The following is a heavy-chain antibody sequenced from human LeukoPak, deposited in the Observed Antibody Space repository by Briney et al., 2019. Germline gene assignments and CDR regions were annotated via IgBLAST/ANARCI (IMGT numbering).Heavy chain of an antibody. J-gene: IGHJ4*02. Sequence: PSETLSLTCTVSGGSISSYYWSWIRQPPGKGLEWIGYIYYSGSTNYNPSLKSRVTISVDTSKNQFSLKLSSVTAADTAVYYCAGGSGSSRVVDYWGQGTLVTVSS. CDR2: IYYSGST. V-gene: IGHV4-59*12. CDR3: AGGSGSSRVVDY. CDR1: GGSISSYY. D-gene: IGHD1-26*01.